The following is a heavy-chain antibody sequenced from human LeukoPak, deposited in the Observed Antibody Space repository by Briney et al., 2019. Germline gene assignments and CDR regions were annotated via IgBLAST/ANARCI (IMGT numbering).Heavy chain of an antibody. CDR2: ISAYNGNT. CDR3: ARDLGYYGSGSSPSDY. D-gene: IGHD3-10*01. V-gene: IGHV1-18*01. Sequence: ASVKVSCKASGYTFTTYGISWVRQAPGQGLEWMGWISAYNGNTKYAQKLQGRVTMTTDTSTSTAYMELRSLRSDGTAVYYCARDLGYYGSGSSPSDYWGQGTLVTVSS. CDR1: GYTFTTYG. J-gene: IGHJ4*02.